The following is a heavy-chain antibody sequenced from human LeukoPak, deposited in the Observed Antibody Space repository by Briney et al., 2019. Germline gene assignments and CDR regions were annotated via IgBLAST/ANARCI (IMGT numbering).Heavy chain of an antibody. D-gene: IGHD2-2*01. CDR2: ISYDGSNA. CDR3: AKSLLPIVVVPAAMAD. CDR1: GFPFSVYG. V-gene: IGHV3-30*18. J-gene: IGHJ4*02. Sequence: GSLRLFCAASGFPFSVYGMQWVRQAPGKGLEWVAIISYDGSNAYYGDSVKGRFTISRDNSKNTVYLQMNSLRAEDTAVYYCAKSLLPIVVVPAAMADWGQGTLVTVSS.